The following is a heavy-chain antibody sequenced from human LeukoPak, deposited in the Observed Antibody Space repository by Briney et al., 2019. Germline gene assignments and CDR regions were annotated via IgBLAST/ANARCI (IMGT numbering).Heavy chain of an antibody. CDR3: ARDYYGSGSYFSIDY. CDR2: ISAYNGNT. V-gene: IGHV1-18*04. CDR1: DTFTSYG. Sequence: GASVKVSCKASDTFTSYGISWVRQAPGQGLEWMGWISAYNGNTNYAQKLQGRVTMTTDTSTSTAHMELRSLRSDDTAVYYCARDYYGSGSYFSIDYWGQGTLVTVSS. D-gene: IGHD3-10*01. J-gene: IGHJ4*02.